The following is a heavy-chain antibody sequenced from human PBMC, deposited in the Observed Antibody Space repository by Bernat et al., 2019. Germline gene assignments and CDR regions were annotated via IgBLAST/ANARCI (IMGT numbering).Heavy chain of an antibody. CDR3: AKGSGDYYGSGNPNY. V-gene: IGHV3-23*01. CDR1: GFTFSSYA. D-gene: IGHD3-10*01. CDR2: ISGSGGST. J-gene: IGHJ4*02. Sequence: EVQLLESGGGLVQPGGSLRLSCAASGFTFSSYAMSWVRQAPGKGLEWGSAISGSGGSTYCADSVKGRFTISRDNAKNTLYLQMNSLRAEDTAVYYCAKGSGDYYGSGNPNYWGQGTLVTVSS.